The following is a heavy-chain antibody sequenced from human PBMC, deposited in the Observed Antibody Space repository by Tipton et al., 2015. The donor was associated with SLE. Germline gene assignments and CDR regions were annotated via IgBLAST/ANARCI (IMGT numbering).Heavy chain of an antibody. D-gene: IGHD3-10*01. V-gene: IGHV4-39*07. CDR2: IYFRGNT. J-gene: IGHJ5*02. Sequence: TLSLTCTVSGGSVSDIPYYWGWIRQPPGKGLEWIGSIYFRGNTYYNPSLKSRVTVSVDTSRNQFSLSLTSVTAADTAVYFCVGGTSGNWFDPWGQGTLVTVSS. CDR1: GGSVSDIPYY. CDR3: VGGTSGNWFDP.